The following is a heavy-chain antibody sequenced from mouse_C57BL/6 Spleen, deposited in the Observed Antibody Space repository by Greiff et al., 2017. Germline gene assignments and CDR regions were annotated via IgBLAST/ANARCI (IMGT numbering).Heavy chain of an antibody. CDR3: ARGGTRLHYAMDY. Sequence: VQLQQPGAELVRPGTSVKLSCKASGYTFTSYWMHWVKQRPGQGLEWIGVIDPSDSYTNYNQKFKGKATLTVDTSSSTAYMQLSSLTSEDSAVYYCARGGTRLHYAMDYWGQGTSVTVSS. CDR2: IDPSDSYT. D-gene: IGHD1-2*01. J-gene: IGHJ4*01. V-gene: IGHV1-59*01. CDR1: GYTFTSYW.